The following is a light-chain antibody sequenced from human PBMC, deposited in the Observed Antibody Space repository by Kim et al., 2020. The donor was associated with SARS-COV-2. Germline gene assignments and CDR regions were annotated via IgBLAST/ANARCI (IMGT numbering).Light chain of an antibody. V-gene: IGKV2D-29*02. CDR3: MQTVQLPGT. CDR2: EVS. CDR1: QSLLHSDGKTY. Sequence: DIVMTQTPLSLSVTPGQPASISCKSSQSLLHSDGKTYLYWYLQKPGQSPQLLLYEVSNRFSGVPDRFSGSGSGTDFTLKISRVEAEDVGIYYCMQTVQLPGTFGQGTRLEIK. J-gene: IGKJ5*01.